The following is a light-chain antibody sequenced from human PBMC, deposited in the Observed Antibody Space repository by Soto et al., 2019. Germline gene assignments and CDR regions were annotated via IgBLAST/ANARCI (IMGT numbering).Light chain of an antibody. CDR1: NSDVGGYNY. V-gene: IGLV2-14*01. Sequence: QSALTQPASVSGSPGQSITISCTGTNSDVGGYNYVSWYQQYPGEAPKLMIYDVINRPSGVSNRFSGSTSGNTASLTISGLQAEDEADYYCGSYRTNSPYVFGTGTKVTVL. CDR3: GSYRTNSPYV. CDR2: DVI. J-gene: IGLJ1*01.